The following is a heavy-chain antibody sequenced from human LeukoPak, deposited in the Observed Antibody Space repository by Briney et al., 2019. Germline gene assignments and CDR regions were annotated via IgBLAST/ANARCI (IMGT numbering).Heavy chain of an antibody. D-gene: IGHD1-26*01. CDR1: GDSISGFY. V-gene: IGHV4-59*08. CDR2: IHYTGNT. J-gene: IGHJ5*02. Sequence: SETLSLTCTVSGDSISGFYWSWIRQPPGKGLEWIAYIHYTGNTKYNPSLKSRVTISVDTSKNQCSLEVNSVTAADTAVYYCARHGGSSSSRSSFDPWGQASLVTVSS. CDR3: ARHGGSSSSRSSFDP.